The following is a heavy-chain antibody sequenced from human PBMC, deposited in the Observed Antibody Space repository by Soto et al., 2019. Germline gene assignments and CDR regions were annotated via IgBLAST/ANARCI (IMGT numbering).Heavy chain of an antibody. J-gene: IGHJ3*02. CDR1: GGTFSSYA. CDR3: ARGVKGNDAFDI. Sequence: QVQLVQSGAEVKKPGSSVKVSCKASGGTFSSYAISWVRQAPGQGLEWMGGIIPSTGGTNYAQKFQDWVTMTRDASISTAYMELRSLRSDDTAVYYCARGVKGNDAFDIWGQGTMVTVSS. V-gene: IGHV1-2*04. CDR2: IIPSTGGT. D-gene: IGHD4-4*01.